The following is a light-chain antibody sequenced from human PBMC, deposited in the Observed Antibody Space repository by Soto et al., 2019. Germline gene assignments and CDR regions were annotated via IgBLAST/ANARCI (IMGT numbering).Light chain of an antibody. V-gene: IGKV3-20*01. CDR3: QQYGSSPPWT. Sequence: EIVLTQSPGTLSLSPGERATLSCRASQSVTSSYLAWYQHKPGQAPRLLIYGASTRATGIPDRFSGSGSGTDFTLTISRLEPEDFAVYYCQQYGSSPPWTFGLGTKVEIK. CDR2: GAS. J-gene: IGKJ1*01. CDR1: QSVTSSY.